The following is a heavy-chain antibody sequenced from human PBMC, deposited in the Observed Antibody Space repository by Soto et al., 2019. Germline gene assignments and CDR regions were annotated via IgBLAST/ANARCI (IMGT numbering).Heavy chain of an antibody. CDR3: ARERRDKTVVPAAPPLRDFYYGMDI. Sequence: SLKVSCKASGGTFSRYAISWVRQAPGEGLEWMGGIMPIFGTANYAQKFQGPVTITAVVSTSSAYMELSTLRSEDPGVYYGARERRDKTVVPAAPPLRDFYYGMDIWGQGTTVTVSS. V-gene: IGHV1-69*13. J-gene: IGHJ6*02. CDR1: GGTFSRYA. D-gene: IGHD2-2*01. CDR2: IMPIFGTA.